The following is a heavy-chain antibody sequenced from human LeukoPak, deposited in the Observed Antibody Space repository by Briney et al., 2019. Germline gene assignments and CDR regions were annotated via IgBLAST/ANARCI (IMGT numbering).Heavy chain of an antibody. V-gene: IGHV3-23*01. J-gene: IGHJ3*02. CDR3: AKSTYYYDSSGYYDNAFDI. Sequence: TGGSLRLSCAASGFTFSSYAMSWVRQAPGKGLEWVSAISGSGGSTYYADSVKGRFTIPRDNSKNTLYLQMNSLRAEDTAVYYCAKSTYYYDSSGYYDNAFDIWGQGTMVTVSS. CDR1: GFTFSSYA. D-gene: IGHD3-22*01. CDR2: ISGSGGST.